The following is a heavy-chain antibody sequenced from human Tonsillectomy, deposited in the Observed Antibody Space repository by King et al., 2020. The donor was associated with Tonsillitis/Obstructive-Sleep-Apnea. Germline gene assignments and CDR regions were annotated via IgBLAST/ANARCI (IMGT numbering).Heavy chain of an antibody. CDR1: GFTFGDYA. V-gene: IGHV3-49*04. CDR3: TRDIVVVTAAGYYYYYYMDV. D-gene: IGHD2-2*01. CDR2: IRSKAYGGTT. Sequence: VQLVESGGGLVQPGRSLRLSCTASGFTFGDYAMSWVRQAPGKGLEWVGFIRSKAYGGTTEYAASVKGRFTISRDDSKSIAYLQMNSLKTEDTAVYYCTRDIVVVTAAGYYYYYYMDVWGKGTTVTVSS. J-gene: IGHJ6*03.